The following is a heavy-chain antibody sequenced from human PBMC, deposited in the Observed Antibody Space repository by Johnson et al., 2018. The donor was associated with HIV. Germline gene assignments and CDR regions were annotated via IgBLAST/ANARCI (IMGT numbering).Heavy chain of an antibody. D-gene: IGHD3-9*01. CDR3: AKDLRFFDWFNAYDAFDI. J-gene: IGHJ3*02. V-gene: IGHV3-33*06. CDR2: IWYDGSNK. Sequence: QVQLVESGGGVVQPGRSLRLSCAASGFIFSSYGMHWVRQAPGKGLEWVAVIWYDGSNKYYADSVKGRFTISRDNSKNTLYLQMNSLRADDTAVYYCAKDLRFFDWFNAYDAFDIWGQGTMVTVSS. CDR1: GFIFSSYG.